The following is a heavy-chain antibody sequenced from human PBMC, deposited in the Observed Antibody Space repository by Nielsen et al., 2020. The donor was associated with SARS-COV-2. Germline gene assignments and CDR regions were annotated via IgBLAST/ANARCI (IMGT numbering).Heavy chain of an antibody. D-gene: IGHD3-16*01. CDR1: GFSFSTYA. V-gene: IGHV3-30-3*01. CDR3: AREVGVYDYVWGEFDY. Sequence: GESLKLSCAASGFSFSTYAMHWVRLAQGQGLEWVAVISYDGSNKYYADSVKGRFTISRDNSKNTLYLQMNSLRAEDTAVYYCAREVGVYDYVWGEFDYWGQGTLVTVSS. J-gene: IGHJ4*02. CDR2: ISYDGSNK.